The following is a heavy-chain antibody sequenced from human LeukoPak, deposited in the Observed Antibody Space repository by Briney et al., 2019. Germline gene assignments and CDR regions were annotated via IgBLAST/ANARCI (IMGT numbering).Heavy chain of an antibody. CDR2: INHSGST. V-gene: IGHV4-34*01. D-gene: IGHD6-19*01. J-gene: IGHJ4*02. CDR3: CVAAVSSGWYDY. CDR1: GGSFSGYY. Sequence: SETLSLTCAVYGGSFSGYYWSWIRQPPGKGLEWVGEINHSGSTNYNPSIKSRVTISVDTSKNKFPLKLGSVTAADTAVYYCCVAAVSSGWYDYWGQGTLVTVSS.